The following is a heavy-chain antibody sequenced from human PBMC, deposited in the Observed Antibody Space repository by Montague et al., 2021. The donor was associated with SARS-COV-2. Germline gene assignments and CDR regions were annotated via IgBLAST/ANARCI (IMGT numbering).Heavy chain of an antibody. CDR3: ARGRIEVSMIVVVLTGASYYMDV. CDR2: INNRGST. D-gene: IGHD3-22*01. J-gene: IGHJ6*03. V-gene: IGHV4-34*01. Sequence: SETLYLTCAVYGGSFSGYYWTWIRQSPGKGLEWIGEINNRGSTNYNPSLKSRVTISVDTSKNQFSLKLHSVTAADTDVYYCARGRIEVSMIVVVLTGASYYMDVWGKGTTVTVSS. CDR1: GGSFSGYY.